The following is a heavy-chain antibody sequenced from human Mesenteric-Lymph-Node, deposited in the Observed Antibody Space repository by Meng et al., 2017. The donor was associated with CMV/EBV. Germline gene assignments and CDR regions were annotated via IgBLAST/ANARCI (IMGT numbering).Heavy chain of an antibody. CDR2: IYWNDDK. V-gene: IGHV2-5*01. CDR1: GFSLSTSGVG. CDR3: AHRLTSIAPYYYYYYGMDV. J-gene: IGHJ6*02. Sequence: SGPTLVKPTQTLTPTCTFSGFSLSTSGVGVGWIRQPPGKALEWLALIYWNDDKRYSPSLKSRLTITKDTSKNQVVLTMTNMDPVDTATYYCAHRLTSIAPYYYYYYGMDVWGQGTTVTVSS. D-gene: IGHD6-13*01.